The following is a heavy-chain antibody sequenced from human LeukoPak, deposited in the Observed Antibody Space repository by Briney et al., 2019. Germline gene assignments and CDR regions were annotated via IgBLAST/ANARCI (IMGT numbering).Heavy chain of an antibody. CDR3: ARYRRGMVVVPAADWYFDL. V-gene: IGHV4-34*01. Sequence: SETLSLTCTVSGGSISSYYWSWIRQPPGKGLEWIGEINHSGSTNYNPSLKSRVTISVDTSKNQFSLKLGSVTAADTAVYYCARYRRGMVVVPAADWYFDLWGRGTLVTVSS. J-gene: IGHJ2*01. CDR1: GGSISSYY. CDR2: INHSGST. D-gene: IGHD2-2*01.